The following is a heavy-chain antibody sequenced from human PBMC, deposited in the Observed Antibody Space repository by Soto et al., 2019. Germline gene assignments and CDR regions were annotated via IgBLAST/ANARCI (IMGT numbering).Heavy chain of an antibody. D-gene: IGHD4-17*01. CDR2: IKQDGSEK. CDR1: GFTFSSYW. CDR3: ARTYGVLRQRAPFADY. J-gene: IGHJ4*02. Sequence: GGSLRLSCAASGFTFSSYWMSWVRQAPGKGLEWVANIKQDGSEKYYVDSWKGRFTISRDNAKNSLYLQMNSLRAEDTAVYYCARTYGVLRQRAPFADYWGQGTLVTVSS. V-gene: IGHV3-7*01.